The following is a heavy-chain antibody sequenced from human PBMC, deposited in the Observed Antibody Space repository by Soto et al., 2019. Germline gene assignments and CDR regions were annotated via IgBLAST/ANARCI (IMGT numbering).Heavy chain of an antibody. CDR1: GFTFSSYS. Sequence: GWSLRLSCGACGFTFSSYSMNWLRQAPGKGLEWVSSISSSSSYICHADSVKGRLTIPRDKAKNSLYLQMNRLRAEDTAVYYCARETDEGFDYWGQGTLVTVYS. V-gene: IGHV3-21*01. D-gene: IGHD1-1*01. CDR2: ISSSSSYI. CDR3: ARETDEGFDY. J-gene: IGHJ4*02.